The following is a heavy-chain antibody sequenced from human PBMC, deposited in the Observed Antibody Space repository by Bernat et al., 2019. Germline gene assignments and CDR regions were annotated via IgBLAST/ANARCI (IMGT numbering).Heavy chain of an antibody. J-gene: IGHJ5*02. CDR1: GFTFDDYA. CDR3: VKDVNDFWSGYFRFAA. D-gene: IGHD3-3*01. Sequence: EVQLVESGGGLVKPGRSLRLSCAASGFTFDDYAMHWVRQAPGKGLEWVSGISWNSGSIGYADSAKGRFTISRDNAKNSLHLQMNSLRAEDTALYYCVKDVNDFWSGYFRFAAWGQVTLVSVPA. CDR2: ISWNSGSI. V-gene: IGHV3-9*01.